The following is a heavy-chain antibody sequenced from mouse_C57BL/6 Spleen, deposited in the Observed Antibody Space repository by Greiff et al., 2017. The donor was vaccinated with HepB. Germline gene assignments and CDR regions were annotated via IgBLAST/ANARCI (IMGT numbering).Heavy chain of an antibody. V-gene: IGHV5-16*01. CDR2: INYDGSST. CDR3: ARDRPLRYFDV. Sequence: VQLKESEGGLVQPGSSMKLSCTASGFTFSDYYMAWVRQVPEKGLEWVANINYDGSSTYYLDSLKSRFIISRDNAKNILYLQMSSLKSEDTATYYCARDRPLRYFDVWGTGTTVTVSS. J-gene: IGHJ1*03. CDR1: GFTFSDYY.